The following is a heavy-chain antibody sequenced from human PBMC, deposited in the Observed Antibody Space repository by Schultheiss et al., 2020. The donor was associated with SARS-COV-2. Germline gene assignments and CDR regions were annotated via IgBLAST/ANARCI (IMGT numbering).Heavy chain of an antibody. CDR1: GFTVSSNY. D-gene: IGHD4-11*01. CDR3: ARLMMTTVTMYYYYGMDV. V-gene: IGHV3-53*01. Sequence: GESLKISCAASGFTVSSNYMSWVRQAPGKGLEWVSVIYSGGSTYYADSVKGRFTISRDNSKNTLYLQMNSLRAEDTAVYYCARLMMTTVTMYYYYGMDVWGQGTTVTVSS. J-gene: IGHJ6*02. CDR2: IYSGGST.